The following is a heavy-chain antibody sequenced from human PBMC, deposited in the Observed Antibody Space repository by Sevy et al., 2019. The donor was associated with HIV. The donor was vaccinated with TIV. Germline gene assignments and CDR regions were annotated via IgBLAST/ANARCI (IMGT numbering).Heavy chain of an antibody. Sequence: GGSLRLSCAASGFSFDRFAMHWVRQAPGKGLEWVALISYDGGNKYYADFVRGRFSISRDNSKNTLFLQMNRLSPEDKGIYYCAKIPRGYSYASFLDSWGQGTPVTVSS. J-gene: IGHJ4*02. D-gene: IGHD5-18*01. V-gene: IGHV3-30*18. CDR1: GFSFDRFA. CDR3: AKIPRGYSYASFLDS. CDR2: ISYDGGNK.